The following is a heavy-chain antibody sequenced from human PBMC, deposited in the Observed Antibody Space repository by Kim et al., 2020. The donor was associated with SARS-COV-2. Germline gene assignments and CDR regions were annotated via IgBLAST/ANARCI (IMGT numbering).Heavy chain of an antibody. Sequence: SETLSLTCTVSGGSVSSGSYYWSWIRQPPGKGLEWIGYIYYSGSTNYNPSLKSRVTISVDTSKNQFSLKLSSVTAADTAVYYCARDRGEITIFGVVIPGFDYWGQGTLVTVSS. D-gene: IGHD3-3*01. CDR2: IYYSGST. CDR3: ARDRGEITIFGVVIPGFDY. V-gene: IGHV4-61*01. CDR1: GGSVSSGSYY. J-gene: IGHJ4*02.